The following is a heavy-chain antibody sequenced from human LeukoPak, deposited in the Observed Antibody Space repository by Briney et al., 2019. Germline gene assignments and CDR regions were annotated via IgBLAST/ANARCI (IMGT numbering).Heavy chain of an antibody. CDR2: INTNTGNP. D-gene: IGHD6-13*01. CDR3: ARDLSPPSVQQLVYVAFDI. CDR1: GYTFTSYA. V-gene: IGHV7-4-1*02. Sequence: EASVKVSCKASGYTFTSYAMNWVRQAPGQGLEWMGWINTNTGNPTYAQGFTGRFVFSLDTSVSTAYLQISSLKAEDTAVYYCARDLSPPSVQQLVYVAFDIWGQGTMVTVSS. J-gene: IGHJ3*02.